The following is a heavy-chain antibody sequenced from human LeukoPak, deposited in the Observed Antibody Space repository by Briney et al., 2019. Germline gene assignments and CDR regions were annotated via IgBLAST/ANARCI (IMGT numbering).Heavy chain of an antibody. CDR1: GFPFNDYV. D-gene: IGHD1-26*01. V-gene: IGHV3-30*03. J-gene: IGHJ4*02. Sequence: GRCVRLSCTVSGFPFNDYVIHWVRQAPGKGLEWVAVTSADERLKIYNDSVRGRFTISRDNSKNTQYLQMNSLRVEDTAVYYCARDPVLGAPDYLDYWGRGTLVSLSS. CDR2: TSADERLK. CDR3: ARDPVLGAPDYLDY.